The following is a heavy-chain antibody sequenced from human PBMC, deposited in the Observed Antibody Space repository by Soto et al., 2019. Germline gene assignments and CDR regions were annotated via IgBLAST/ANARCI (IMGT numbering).Heavy chain of an antibody. D-gene: IGHD3-9*01. CDR3: ARHRTGQIRYFDWNTRYYYYGMDV. CDR1: RGSVSSGSLA. CDR2: ISHGGNT. Sequence: SETLSLTCTVSRGSVSSGSLAWAWLRQPPGEGLVWIGSISHGGNTDYNPSLKSRVTISVDTSKNQFSLKLTTLTAADTAVYYCARHRTGQIRYFDWNTRYYYYGMDVWGQGTTVTVSS. J-gene: IGHJ6*02. V-gene: IGHV4-39*01.